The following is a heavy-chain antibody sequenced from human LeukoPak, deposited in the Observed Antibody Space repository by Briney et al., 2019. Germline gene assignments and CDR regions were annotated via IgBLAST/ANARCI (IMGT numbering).Heavy chain of an antibody. D-gene: IGHD1-26*01. CDR1: GYIFTNYW. Sequence: GESLKISCKGSGYIFTNYWIAWVRQMPGKGLEWMGIIYPGDSDTRYSPSFQGQVTISADKSISTAYLQWSSLEASDTAMYYCARRSGNFQADYNFDYWGQGTLVTVSS. V-gene: IGHV5-51*01. J-gene: IGHJ4*02. CDR3: ARRSGNFQADYNFDY. CDR2: IYPGDSDT.